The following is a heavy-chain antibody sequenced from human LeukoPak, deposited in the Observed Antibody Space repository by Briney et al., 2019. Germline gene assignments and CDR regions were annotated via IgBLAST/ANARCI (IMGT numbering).Heavy chain of an antibody. Sequence: GSLRLSCAASGFTFSNAWMSWVRQAPGKGLEWVGRIKSRTDGGTTDYAAPAKGRFTISRDDSKNTLFLQMNSLRAEDTAVYFCARGGYDSSGYYYIFDYWGQGTLVTVSS. CDR2: IKSRTDGGTT. CDR1: GFTFSNAW. J-gene: IGHJ4*02. CDR3: ARGGYDSSGYYYIFDY. D-gene: IGHD3-22*01. V-gene: IGHV3-15*05.